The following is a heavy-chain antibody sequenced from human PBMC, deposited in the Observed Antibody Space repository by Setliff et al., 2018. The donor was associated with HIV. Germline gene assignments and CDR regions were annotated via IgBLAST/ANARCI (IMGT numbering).Heavy chain of an antibody. V-gene: IGHV4-61*09. CDR3: ARDSYGGNFLFDY. J-gene: IGHJ4*02. CDR2: IYTSGST. D-gene: IGHD4-17*01. CDR1: GGSISSGSYY. Sequence: PSETLSLTCTVSGGSISSGSYYWNWIRQPAGKGLEWIGHIYTSGSTNYNPSLKSRVTISVDTSKNQFSLKLTSVTAADTAVYNCARDSYGGNFLFDYWGQGTLVTVSS.